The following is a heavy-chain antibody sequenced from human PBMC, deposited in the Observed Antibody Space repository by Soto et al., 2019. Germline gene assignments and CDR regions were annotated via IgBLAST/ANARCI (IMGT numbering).Heavy chain of an antibody. V-gene: IGHV3-21*01. J-gene: IGHJ6*02. CDR3: ARDLGSCSGGSCPTYYSGMDV. CDR2: FSSSISYI. D-gene: IGHD2-15*01. Sequence: GGSLRFSCAAGGVSCSSYSMNGGRKAPGEGVEWVSSFSSSISYIYYADSVKGRFTISRDNAKNSLYLQMNSLRAEDTAVYYCARDLGSCSGGSCPTYYSGMDVWGQGSTVTVSS. CDR1: GVSCSSYS.